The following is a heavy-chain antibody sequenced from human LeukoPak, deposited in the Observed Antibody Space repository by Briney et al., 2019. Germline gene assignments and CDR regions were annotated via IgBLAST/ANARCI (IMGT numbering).Heavy chain of an antibody. J-gene: IGHJ4*02. Sequence: ASETLSLTCAVYGGSFSGYYWSWIRQPPGKGLEWIGSIYYSGSTYYNPSLKSRVTISVDTSKNQFSLKLSSVTAADTAVYYCARHPTYYYDSSGYYTFDYWGQGTLVTVSS. CDR1: GGSFSGYY. CDR2: IYYSGST. V-gene: IGHV4-34*01. CDR3: ARHPTYYYDSSGYYTFDY. D-gene: IGHD3-22*01.